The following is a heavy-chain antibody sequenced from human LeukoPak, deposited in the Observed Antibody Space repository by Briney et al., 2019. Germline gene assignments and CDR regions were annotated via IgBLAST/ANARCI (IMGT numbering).Heavy chain of an antibody. CDR1: GGSISSGSYY. CDR2: IYTSGST. Sequence: PSETLSLTCTVSGGSISSGSYYWSWIRQPAGKGLEWIGRIYTSGSTNYNPSLKSRVTISVDTSKNQFSLKLSSVTAADTAVYYCARESSPAAILWVYYYYYMDVWGKGTTVTVSS. D-gene: IGHD2-2*02. V-gene: IGHV4-61*02. J-gene: IGHJ6*03. CDR3: ARESSPAAILWVYYYYYMDV.